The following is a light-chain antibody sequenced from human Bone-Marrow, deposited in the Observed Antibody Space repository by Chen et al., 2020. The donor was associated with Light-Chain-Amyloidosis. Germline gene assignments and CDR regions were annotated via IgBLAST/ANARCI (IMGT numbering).Light chain of an antibody. J-gene: IGKJ5*01. CDR3: QQRSNWPIT. V-gene: IGKV3-11*01. CDR1: QSVSSY. CDR2: DAS. Sequence: EIVLTQSPATLSLSPGERATLSYRASQSVSSYLAWYQQTPGQAPRLLIYDASNRATGIPARFSGSGSGTDFTLTIGSLEPEDFGVYYCQQRSNWPITFGQGTRLEIK.